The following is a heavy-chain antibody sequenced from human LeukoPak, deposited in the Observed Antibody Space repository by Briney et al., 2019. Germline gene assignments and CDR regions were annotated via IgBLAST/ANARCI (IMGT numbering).Heavy chain of an antibody. CDR3: AKDTGRQTMIVVVTTSFDY. CDR1: GFTFSSYA. D-gene: IGHD3-22*01. CDR2: ISGSGSST. Sequence: GGSLRLTCAASGFTFSSYAMSWVRQAPGKGLEWVSDISGSGSSTYYADSVKGRFTISRDNSKNTLYLQMNSLRAEDTAVYYCAKDTGRQTMIVVVTTSFDYWGQGTLVTVSS. V-gene: IGHV3-23*01. J-gene: IGHJ4*02.